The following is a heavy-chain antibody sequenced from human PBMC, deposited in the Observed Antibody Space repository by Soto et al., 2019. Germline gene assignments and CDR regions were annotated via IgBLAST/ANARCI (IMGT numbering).Heavy chain of an antibody. J-gene: IGHJ3*02. Sequence: SETLSLTCTFSGFSISSGGYYLSWIRQHPGKGLEWIGYIYHSGDTYYNPSLKSRVTISVDTSKNQFSLKLSSVTAADTAVYYCARPNTHDAFDIWGQGTMVTVSS. V-gene: IGHV4-31*03. CDR2: IYHSGDT. D-gene: IGHD7-27*01. CDR3: ARPNTHDAFDI. CDR1: GFSISSGGYY.